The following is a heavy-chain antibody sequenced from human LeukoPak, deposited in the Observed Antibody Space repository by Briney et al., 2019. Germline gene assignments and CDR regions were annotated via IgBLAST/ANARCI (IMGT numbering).Heavy chain of an antibody. CDR1: GYTFTCYG. Sequence: ASVKDSCKASGYTFTCYGISWVRQAPRQGLEWMGWISAYNGNTNYAQKLQGRVTMTTDTSTSTAYMELRSLRSGDTAVYYCARGPKYDSSAYYYYGMDVWGQGTTVTVSS. V-gene: IGHV1-18*01. CDR3: ARGPKYDSSAYYYYGMDV. CDR2: ISAYNGNT. J-gene: IGHJ6*02. D-gene: IGHD3-22*01.